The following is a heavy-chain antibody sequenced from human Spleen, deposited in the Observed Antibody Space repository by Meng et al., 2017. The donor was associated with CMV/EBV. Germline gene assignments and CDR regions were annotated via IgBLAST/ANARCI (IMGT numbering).Heavy chain of an antibody. CDR2: INQDGSEK. Sequence: GESLKISCTPSGFSFNHHRMSWVRQAPGKGLEWVVNINQDGSEKNYVDSVKGRFTISRDNANNILYLQMNSLRVEDTAVYYCARDPSTYYYGMDVWGQGTTVTVSS. J-gene: IGHJ6*02. V-gene: IGHV3-7*01. CDR1: GFSFNHHR. D-gene: IGHD2-2*01. CDR3: ARDPSTYYYGMDV.